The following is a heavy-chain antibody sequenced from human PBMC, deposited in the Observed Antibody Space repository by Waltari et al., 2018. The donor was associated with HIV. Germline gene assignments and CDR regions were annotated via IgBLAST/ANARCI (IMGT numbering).Heavy chain of an antibody. V-gene: IGHV4-4*02. J-gene: IGHJ5*02. D-gene: IGHD2-21*01. CDR3: VRVVSDGKGSSWLDP. Sequence: QVQLQESGPGQVEPSGTLSLTCAVSGGSISTFNRWTWVRQTPGKGLEWIGEIYHPGSTNYNKSLKSRVTISVDKSKNQFSLELRSVTAADTAVYYCVRVVSDGKGSSWLDPWGQGTLVTVSS. CDR2: IYHPGST. CDR1: GGSISTFNR.